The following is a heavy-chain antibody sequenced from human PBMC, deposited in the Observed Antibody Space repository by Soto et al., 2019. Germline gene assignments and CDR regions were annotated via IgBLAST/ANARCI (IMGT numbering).Heavy chain of an antibody. CDR1: GFTFSSYA. CDR3: AREYYGSGSYEMNYYYYYGMDV. Sequence: GGSLRLSCVASGFTFSSYAMHWVRQAPGKGLEWVAVISYDGSNKYYADSVKGRFTISRDNSKNTLYLQMNSLRAEDTAVYYCAREYYGSGSYEMNYYYYYGMDVWGQGTTVTVSS. J-gene: IGHJ6*02. D-gene: IGHD3-10*01. CDR2: ISYDGSNK. V-gene: IGHV3-30-3*01.